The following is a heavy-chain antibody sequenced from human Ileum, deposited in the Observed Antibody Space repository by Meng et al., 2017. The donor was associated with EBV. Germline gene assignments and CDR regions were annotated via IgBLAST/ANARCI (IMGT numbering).Heavy chain of an antibody. Sequence: QVQRQESGPGLVKPSETLSLTCTVVGGSISSSSYYWGWIRQPPGKGLEWIGMIYYSGNTYYNPSLKSRVTISVDTSKNQFSLRLSSVTAADAALYYCARQSDHYYGSGSYYDYWGQGTLVTVSS. D-gene: IGHD3-10*01. CDR3: ARQSDHYYGSGSYYDY. CDR2: IYYSGNT. V-gene: IGHV4-39*01. J-gene: IGHJ4*02. CDR1: GGSISSSSYY.